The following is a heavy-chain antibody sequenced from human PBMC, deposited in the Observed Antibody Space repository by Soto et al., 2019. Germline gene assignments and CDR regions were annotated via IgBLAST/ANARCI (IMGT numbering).Heavy chain of an antibody. V-gene: IGHV3-53*02. Sequence: QLVETGGGLIQPGTSLTLSCAASGFSVSRNYMTWVSQAPGKGLEWVSFVYSGGDTFYADSVKGRFILSRDDSQNTMYLQMNNLRAEETAVYYCARVQGCLWSRGTLVTVAS. CDR2: VYSGGDT. CDR3: ARVQGCL. J-gene: IGHJ2*01. CDR1: GFSVSRNY.